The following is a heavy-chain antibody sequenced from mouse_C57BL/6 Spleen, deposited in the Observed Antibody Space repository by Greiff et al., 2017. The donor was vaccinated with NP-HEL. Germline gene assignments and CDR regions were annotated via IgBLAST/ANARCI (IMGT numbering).Heavy chain of an antibody. CDR1: GFTFSSYA. CDR3: ARVGGGNFQAWFAY. V-gene: IGHV5-4*03. D-gene: IGHD2-1*01. Sequence: EVKVVESGGGLVKPGGSLKLSCAASGFTFSSYAMSWVATISDGGSYTYYPDNVKGRFTISRDNAKNNLYLQMSHLKSEDTAMYYCARVGGGNFQAWFAYWGQGTLVTVSA. J-gene: IGHJ3*01. CDR2: ISDGGSYT.